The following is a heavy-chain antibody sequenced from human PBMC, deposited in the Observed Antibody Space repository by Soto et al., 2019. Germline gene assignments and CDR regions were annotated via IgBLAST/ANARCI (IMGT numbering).Heavy chain of an antibody. Sequence: QLQLQESGPGLVKPSETLSLTCTVSGGSISSSSYYWGWIRQPPGKGLEWIGSIYYSGSTYYNPSLKSRVTISVDTSKNQFSLKLSSVTAADTAVYYCARQLWFGHHLPDDAFDIWGQGTMVTVSS. D-gene: IGHD3-10*01. V-gene: IGHV4-39*01. J-gene: IGHJ3*02. CDR1: GGSISSSSYY. CDR2: IYYSGST. CDR3: ARQLWFGHHLPDDAFDI.